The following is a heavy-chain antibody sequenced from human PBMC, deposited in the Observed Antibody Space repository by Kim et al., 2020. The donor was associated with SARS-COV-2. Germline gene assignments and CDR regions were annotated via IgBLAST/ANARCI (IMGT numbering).Heavy chain of an antibody. CDR1: GFTFSSYG. V-gene: IGHV3-30*03. Sequence: GGSLRLSCAASGFTFSSYGMHWVRQAPGKGLEWVAVISYDGSNKYYADSVKGRFTISRDNSKNTLYLQMNSLRAEDTAVYYCAAGLEAVYAFDIWGPGA. CDR3: AAGLEAVYAFDI. J-gene: IGHJ3*02. D-gene: IGHD3-16*01. CDR2: ISYDGSNK.